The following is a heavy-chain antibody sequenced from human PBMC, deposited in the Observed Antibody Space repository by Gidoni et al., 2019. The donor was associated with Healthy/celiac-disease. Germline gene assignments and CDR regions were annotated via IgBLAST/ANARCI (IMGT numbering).Heavy chain of an antibody. CDR1: GFTFSSYS. CDR2: ISRSSSYI. J-gene: IGHJ4*02. V-gene: IGHV3-21*01. D-gene: IGHD5-12*01. CDR3: ARVEWLQLMFVESAQVDY. Sequence: EVQLVESGGGLVKPGGSLRLSCAASGFTFSSYSMNWVRQAPGKGLGWVSSISRSSSYIYYADSVKGRFTISRDNAKNSLYLQMNSLRAEDTAVYYCARVEWLQLMFVESAQVDYWGQGTLVTVSS.